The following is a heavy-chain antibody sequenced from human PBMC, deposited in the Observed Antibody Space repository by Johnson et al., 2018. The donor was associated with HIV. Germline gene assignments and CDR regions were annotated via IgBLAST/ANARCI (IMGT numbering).Heavy chain of an antibody. Sequence: VQLVESGGGVVRPGGSLRLSCAASGFTFDDYGMSWVRQAPGKGLEWVSGINWNGGSTGSVDSVKGRFTISRDNSKNTLYLQMNSLRAEDTAVYYCAKNGGVGGGSSNGAFDIWGQGTMVTVSS. CDR1: GFTFDDYG. V-gene: IGHV3-20*04. CDR3: AKNGGVGGGSSNGAFDI. D-gene: IGHD2-15*01. CDR2: INWNGGST. J-gene: IGHJ3*02.